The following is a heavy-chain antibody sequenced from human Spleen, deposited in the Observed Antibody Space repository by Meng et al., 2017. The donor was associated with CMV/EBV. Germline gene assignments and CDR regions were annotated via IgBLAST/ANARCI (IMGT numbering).Heavy chain of an antibody. J-gene: IGHJ4*02. CDR1: FTNYG. CDR3: ARGPMSINFWSGSYPHFDY. V-gene: IGHV1-18*01. Sequence: FTNYGISWVRQATGQGLEWMGWISAYNGNTYYAQNLQGRVTMTTDTSTSTGYMELRSLSSDDTAVYYCARGPMSINFWSGSYPHFDYWGQGTLVTVSS. D-gene: IGHD3-3*01. CDR2: ISAYNGNT.